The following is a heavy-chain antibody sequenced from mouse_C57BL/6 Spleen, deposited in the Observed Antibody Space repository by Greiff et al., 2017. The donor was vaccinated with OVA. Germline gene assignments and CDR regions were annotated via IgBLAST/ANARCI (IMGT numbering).Heavy chain of an antibody. Sequence: EVKLQQSGPELVKPGASVKISCKASGYTFTDYYMNWVKQSHGKSLEWIGDINPNNGGTSYNQKFKGKATLTVDKSSSTAYMELRSLTSEDSAVYYCASDTTKAYWGQGTLVTVSA. CDR1: GYTFTDYY. D-gene: IGHD1-1*01. CDR3: ASDTTKAY. CDR2: INPNNGGT. J-gene: IGHJ3*01. V-gene: IGHV1-26*01.